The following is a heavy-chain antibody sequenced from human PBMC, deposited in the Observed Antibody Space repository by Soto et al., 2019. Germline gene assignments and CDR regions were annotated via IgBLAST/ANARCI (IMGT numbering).Heavy chain of an antibody. Sequence: GSLRLSCAASGFTFSSYWMSWVRQAPGKGLEWVANIKQDGSEKYYVDSVKGRFTISRDNSKNSLYLQMNSLRAEDTAVYYCARGPSGYYGYYFDYWGQGTLVTVSS. CDR2: IKQDGSEK. J-gene: IGHJ4*02. CDR3: ARGPSGYYGYYFDY. V-gene: IGHV3-7*05. D-gene: IGHD3-22*01. CDR1: GFTFSSYW.